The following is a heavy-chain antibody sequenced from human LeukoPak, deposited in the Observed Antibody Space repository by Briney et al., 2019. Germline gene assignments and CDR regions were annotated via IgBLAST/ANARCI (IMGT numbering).Heavy chain of an antibody. V-gene: IGHV4-39*01. J-gene: IGHJ4*02. CDR3: ARSDYYDYRQIDI. Sequence: SETLSLTCTVSGDSIITSSYYWGWIRQPPGKGLEWLGSIYYSGITHYNPSLKRRVTIYVDTSRNQFSLHLYYVTAADTAVFYCARSDYYDYRQIDIWGQGTLVTVSS. CDR1: GDSIITSSYY. D-gene: IGHD3-22*01. CDR2: IYYSGIT.